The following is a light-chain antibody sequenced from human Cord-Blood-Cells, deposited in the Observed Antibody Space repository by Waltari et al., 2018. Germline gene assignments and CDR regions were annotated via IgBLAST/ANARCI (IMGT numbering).Light chain of an antibody. Sequence: IVLTQSPGTLSLSPGETATLSCRARQSVSSSYLAWYQQKPGQAPRLLIYGASSRATGIPDRFSGSGSGTDFTLTISRLEPEDFAVYYCQQYGSSPQTFGQGTKVEIK. V-gene: IGKV3-20*01. CDR1: QSVSSSY. CDR3: QQYGSSPQT. J-gene: IGKJ1*01. CDR2: GAS.